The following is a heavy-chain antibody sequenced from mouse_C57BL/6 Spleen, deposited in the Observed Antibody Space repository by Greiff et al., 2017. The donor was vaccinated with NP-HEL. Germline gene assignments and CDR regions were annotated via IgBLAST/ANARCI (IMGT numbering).Heavy chain of an antibody. V-gene: IGHV1-59*01. J-gene: IGHJ4*01. Sequence: QVQLQQPGAELVRPGTSVKLSCKASGYTFTSYWMHWVKQRPGQGLEWIGVIDPSDSYTNYNQKFKGKATLTVDTSSSTAYMQLSSLTSEDSAVYYCAREGTGHAMDYWGQGTSVTVS. D-gene: IGHD4-1*01. CDR1: GYTFTSYW. CDR2: IDPSDSYT. CDR3: AREGTGHAMDY.